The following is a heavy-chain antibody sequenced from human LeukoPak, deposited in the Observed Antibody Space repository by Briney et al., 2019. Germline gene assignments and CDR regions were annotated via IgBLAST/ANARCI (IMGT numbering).Heavy chain of an antibody. CDR2: ISGSGGST. D-gene: IGHD3-9*01. Sequence: PGGSLRLSCAASGFTFSSYAMSWVRQAPGKGLEWVSAISGSGGSTYYADSVKGRFTISRDNSKNTLYLQMNSLRAEDTAVYYCAKDGPLLGRYFDWLFPFDYWGQGTLVTASS. V-gene: IGHV3-23*01. J-gene: IGHJ4*02. CDR1: GFTFSSYA. CDR3: AKDGPLLGRYFDWLFPFDY.